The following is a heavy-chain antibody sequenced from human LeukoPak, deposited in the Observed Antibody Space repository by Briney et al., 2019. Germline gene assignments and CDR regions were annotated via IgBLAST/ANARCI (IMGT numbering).Heavy chain of an antibody. J-gene: IGHJ4*02. Sequence: GGSLRLSCAASGFTFSSYGMHWVRQAPGKGLEWVAVISYDGSNKYYADSVKGRFTISRDNSKNTLYLQMNSLRAEDTAVYYCATYYYDSSGYKLLDYWGQGTLVTVSS. D-gene: IGHD3-22*01. CDR3: ATYYYDSSGYKLLDY. CDR1: GFTFSSYG. V-gene: IGHV3-30*03. CDR2: ISYDGSNK.